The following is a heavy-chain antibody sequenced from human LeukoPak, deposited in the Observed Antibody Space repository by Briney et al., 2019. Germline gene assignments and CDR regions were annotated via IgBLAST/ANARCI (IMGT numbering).Heavy chain of an antibody. CDR1: GYTFTSYD. D-gene: IGHD6-13*01. Sequence: ASVKVSCKASGYTFTSYDINWVRQATGQGLEWMGWMNPNSGNTGYAQKFQGRVTMTRNTSISTAYMELSSLRSEDTAVYYCARYPSSSWYFAGLAAVAGNYYYYGMDVWGQGTTVTVSS. CDR2: MNPNSGNT. J-gene: IGHJ6*02. V-gene: IGHV1-8*01. CDR3: ARYPSSSWYFAGLAAVAGNYYYYGMDV.